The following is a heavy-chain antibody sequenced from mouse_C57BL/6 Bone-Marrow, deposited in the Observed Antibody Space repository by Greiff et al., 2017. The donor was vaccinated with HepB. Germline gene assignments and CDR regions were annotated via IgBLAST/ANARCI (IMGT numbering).Heavy chain of an antibody. Sequence: DVQLQESGPGLVKPSQSLSLTCSVTGYSITSGYYWNWIRQFPGNKLEWMGYISYDGSNNYNPSLKNRISITRDTSKNQFFLKLNSVTTEDTATYYCARRFTTVVPYYFDYWGQGTTLTVSS. J-gene: IGHJ2*01. CDR1: GYSITSGYY. V-gene: IGHV3-6*01. CDR2: ISYDGSN. D-gene: IGHD1-1*01. CDR3: ARRFTTVVPYYFDY.